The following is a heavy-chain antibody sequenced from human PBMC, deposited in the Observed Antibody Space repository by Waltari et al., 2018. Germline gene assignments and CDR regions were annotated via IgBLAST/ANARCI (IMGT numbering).Heavy chain of an antibody. D-gene: IGHD3-10*01. CDR2: INQDGSER. V-gene: IGHV3-7*03. CDR1: GFTVGGYW. CDR3: TRDRRGTPLFDY. Sequence: EVLLVESGGGWVQPGGSLRLSCAASGFTVGGYWMTWVRRTPGKGPEWVANINQDGSERNYVDSVKGRFTVSRDNAKNLLYLQINSLRADDTAIYYCTRDRRGTPLFDYWGQGTLVTVSS. J-gene: IGHJ4*01.